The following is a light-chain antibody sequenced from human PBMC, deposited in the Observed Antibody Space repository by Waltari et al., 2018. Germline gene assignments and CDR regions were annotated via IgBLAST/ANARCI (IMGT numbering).Light chain of an antibody. CDR1: QDVCNF. J-gene: IGKJ4*01. CDR3: QQSKSYPLT. Sequence: IQLTQSPSSLPASVGDRVPIPCRASQDVCNFLAWFQQKPGKAPKSLIYAASNLQSGVPSKFSGSGSGTDFTLSISSLQPEDFATYYCQQSKSYPLTFGGGTKVQIK. CDR2: AAS. V-gene: IGKV1-16*02.